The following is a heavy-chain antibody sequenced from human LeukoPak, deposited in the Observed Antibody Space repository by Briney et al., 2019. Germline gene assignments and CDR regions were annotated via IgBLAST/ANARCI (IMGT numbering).Heavy chain of an antibody. J-gene: IGHJ4*02. Sequence: SETLSLTCTVSGGSFSSSSYYWGWIRQPPGKGLEWIGSIYYSGSTYYNPSLKSRVTISVDTSKNQFSLKLSSVTAADTAVYYCARPGYDYVWGSYRLSYYFDYWGQGTLVTVSS. CDR3: ARPGYDYVWGSYRLSYYFDY. CDR2: IYYSGST. D-gene: IGHD3-16*02. V-gene: IGHV4-39*01. CDR1: GGSFSSSSYY.